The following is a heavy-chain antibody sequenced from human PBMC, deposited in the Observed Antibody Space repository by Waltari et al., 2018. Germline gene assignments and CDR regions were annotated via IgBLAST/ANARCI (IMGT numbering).Heavy chain of an antibody. J-gene: IGHJ4*02. V-gene: IGHV3-15*01. CDR1: GFTFSNAW. CDR3: TTEALGLYSGSRCFDY. D-gene: IGHD1-26*01. CDR2: NKSKTGGWTT. Sequence: EVQLVESGGGLVKPGGSLRLSCAASGFTFSNAWMRWVRQAPGKGIEWVGPNKSKTGGWTTDYAPPVKGRFTISRDDSKNTLYLQMNSLKTEDTAVYYCTTEALGLYSGSRCFDYWGQGTLVTVSS.